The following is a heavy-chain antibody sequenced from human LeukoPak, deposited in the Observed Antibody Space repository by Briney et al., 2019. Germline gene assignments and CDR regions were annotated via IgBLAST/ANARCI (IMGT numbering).Heavy chain of an antibody. CDR1: GGSINNNDSY. CDR2: VHFNGKT. J-gene: IGHJ5*02. V-gene: IGHV4-39*01. Sequence: SETLSLTCTVSGGSINNNDSYWGWIRQPPGKGLEWIASVHFNGKTYSNPSLTSRVTMSIDTSKNQFSLKLTSLTAADTAVYYCAKLPTGFPNWFDPWGPGTLVTVSS. CDR3: AKLPTGFPNWFDP. D-gene: IGHD3-10*01.